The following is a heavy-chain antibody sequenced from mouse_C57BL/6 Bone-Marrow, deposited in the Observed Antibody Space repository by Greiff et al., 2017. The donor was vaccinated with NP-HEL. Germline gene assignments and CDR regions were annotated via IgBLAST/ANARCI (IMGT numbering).Heavy chain of an antibody. J-gene: IGHJ2*01. CDR1: GFTFSSYG. D-gene: IGHD4-1*01. Sequence: VQLQQSGGDLVKPGGSLKLSCAASGFTFSSYGMSWVRQTPDKRLEWVATISSGGSYTYYPDSVKGRFTISRDNAKNTLYLQMSSLKSEDTAMYYCARLTGTGYFDYWGQGTTLTVSS. V-gene: IGHV5-6*01. CDR2: ISSGGSYT. CDR3: ARLTGTGYFDY.